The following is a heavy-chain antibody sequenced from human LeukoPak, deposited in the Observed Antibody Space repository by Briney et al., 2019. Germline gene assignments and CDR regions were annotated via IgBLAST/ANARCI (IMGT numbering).Heavy chain of an antibody. V-gene: IGHV5-51*01. CDR2: ICGGDSET. Sequence: ESLKISCKGSGYRYSDYWIGWVRQMPGKGLEWMGIICGGDSETRYSPSLQGQVTISADKSINTAYLQWSSLKASDTAMYYCARTTTYSSGWYGAYWGQGTLVTVS. CDR1: GYRYSDYW. CDR3: ARTTTYSSGWYGAY. J-gene: IGHJ4*02. D-gene: IGHD6-19*01.